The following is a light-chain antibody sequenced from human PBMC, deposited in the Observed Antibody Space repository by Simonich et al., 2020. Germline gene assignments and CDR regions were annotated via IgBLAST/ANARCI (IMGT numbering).Light chain of an antibody. Sequence: QSALTQPASVSGSPGQSITISCTGTSSDVGGYNYVSWYQQHPGKAPKLMNYDVSNRPSGVSNRFSGSKSGNPASLTISGLQAEDEADYYCSSYTISSTWVFGGGTKLTVL. CDR3: SSYTISSTWV. J-gene: IGLJ3*02. CDR1: SSDVGGYNY. V-gene: IGLV2-14*03. CDR2: DVS.